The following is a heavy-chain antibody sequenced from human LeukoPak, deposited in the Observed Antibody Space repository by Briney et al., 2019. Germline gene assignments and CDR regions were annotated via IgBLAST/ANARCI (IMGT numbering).Heavy chain of an antibody. D-gene: IGHD1-26*01. CDR3: VRDHLPVGSPESYFDS. J-gene: IGHJ4*02. CDR2: ISPYNGET. V-gene: IGHV1-18*01. CDR1: GYIFPSYG. Sequence: ASVKVSCKGSGYIFPSYGLAWVRQAPGQGLEWMGWISPYNGETKYAQNFQDRLTLTTDTSTSTAYMDLRSLRSDDTAVYYCVRDHLPVGSPESYFDSWGQGTLVTVSS.